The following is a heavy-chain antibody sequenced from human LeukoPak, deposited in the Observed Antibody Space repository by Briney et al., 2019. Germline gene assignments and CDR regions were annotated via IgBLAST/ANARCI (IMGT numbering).Heavy chain of an antibody. CDR3: ARVGSSWYGSGGFDY. Sequence: PGGSLKLSCAASGFNFSTYSMNWVRQAPGKGLEWVSYISSSSSTIYYADSVKGRFTISRDNAKNSLYLQMNSLRAEDTAVYYCARVGSSWYGSGGFDYWGQGTLVTVSS. V-gene: IGHV3-48*01. CDR1: GFNFSTYS. D-gene: IGHD6-13*01. J-gene: IGHJ4*02. CDR2: ISSSSSTI.